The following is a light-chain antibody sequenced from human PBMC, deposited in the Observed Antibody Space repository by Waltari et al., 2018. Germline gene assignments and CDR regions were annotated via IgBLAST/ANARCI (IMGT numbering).Light chain of an antibody. J-gene: IGLJ3*02. CDR1: SGPVSSA. Sequence: QLVLTQSPSPSAPLGASFRLPCTLTSGPVSSAIPWHHQQPEKGPRYLMKVNSDGSHSKGDGIPDRFSGSSSGAERYLTISSLQSEDEADYYCQTWGTGIRVFGGGTKLTVL. V-gene: IGLV4-69*01. CDR2: VNSDGSH. CDR3: QTWGTGIRV.